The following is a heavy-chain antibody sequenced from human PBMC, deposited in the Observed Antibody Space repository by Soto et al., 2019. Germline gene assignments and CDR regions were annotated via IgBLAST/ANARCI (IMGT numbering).Heavy chain of an antibody. J-gene: IGHJ4*02. CDR2: INAGNGNT. CDR3: ARDPRIVGADFHY. Sequence: ASVKVSCKASGYTFTSYAMHWVRQAPGQRLEWMGWINAGNGNTKYSQKFQGRVTITRDTSASTAYMELSSLRSEDTAVYYCARDPRIVGADFHYWGQGTLVTVSS. V-gene: IGHV1-3*01. D-gene: IGHD1-26*01. CDR1: GYTFTSYA.